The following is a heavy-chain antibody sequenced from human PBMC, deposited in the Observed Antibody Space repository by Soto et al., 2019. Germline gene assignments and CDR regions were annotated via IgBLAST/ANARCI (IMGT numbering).Heavy chain of an antibody. Sequence: GKGLEWVSYISSSSSTIYYADSVKGRFPPSRDNAKNSLYLQRNSLRDADTAVYYCARGLQSVWFDPWGQGTLVTVSS. CDR2: ISSSSSTI. CDR3: ARGLQSVWFDP. D-gene: IGHD1-1*01. J-gene: IGHJ5*02. V-gene: IGHV3-48*02.